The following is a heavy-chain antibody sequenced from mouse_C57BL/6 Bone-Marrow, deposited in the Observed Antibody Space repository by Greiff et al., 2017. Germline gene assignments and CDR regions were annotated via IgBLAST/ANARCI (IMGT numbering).Heavy chain of an antibody. CDR1: GFNINDDS. CDR2: IDPENGDT. V-gene: IGHV14-4*01. J-gene: IGHJ2*01. Sequence: EVKLQESGAELVRPGASVKLSCTASGFNINDDSMHWVKQRPEQGLEWIGWIDPENGDTEYASKFKGKATLTADTSSNTVYLQLSSLTSEDTAVXYCTPYDGCRGYWGQGTTLTVSS. CDR3: TPYDGCRGY. D-gene: IGHD2-9*01.